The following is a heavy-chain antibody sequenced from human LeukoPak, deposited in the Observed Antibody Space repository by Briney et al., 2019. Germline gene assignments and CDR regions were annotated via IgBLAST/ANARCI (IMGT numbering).Heavy chain of an antibody. CDR2: ISGSGGST. J-gene: IGHJ4*02. CDR3: AKASRYCSSTSCYKVDY. CDR1: GGSFSGYY. D-gene: IGHD2-2*02. V-gene: IGHV3-23*01. Sequence: ETLSLTCAVYGGSFSGYYWSWVRQAPGKGLEWVSAISGSGGSTYYADSVKGRFTISRDNSKNTLYLQMNSLRAEDTAVYYCAKASRYCSSTSCYKVDYWGQGTLVTVSS.